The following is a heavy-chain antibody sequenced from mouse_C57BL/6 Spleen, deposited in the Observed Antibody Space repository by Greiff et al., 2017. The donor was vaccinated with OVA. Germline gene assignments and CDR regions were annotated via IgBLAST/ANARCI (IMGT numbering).Heavy chain of an antibody. D-gene: IGHD2-4*01. Sequence: QVQLQQSGAELMKPGASVKLSCKATGYTFTGYWIEWVKQRPGHGLEWIGEILPGSGSTNYNEKFKGKATFTAATSSNTAYMQLSRLTTEDSAIYYCARGGVDDYDGGFAYWGQGTLVTVSA. J-gene: IGHJ3*01. CDR2: ILPGSGST. CDR3: ARGGVDDYDGGFAY. CDR1: GYTFTGYW. V-gene: IGHV1-9*01.